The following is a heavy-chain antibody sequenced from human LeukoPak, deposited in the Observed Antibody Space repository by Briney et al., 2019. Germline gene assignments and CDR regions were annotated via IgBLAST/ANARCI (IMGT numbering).Heavy chain of an antibody. CDR2: IYPGDSGP. V-gene: IGHV5-51*01. J-gene: IGHJ3*01. D-gene: IGHD1-26*01. CDR1: GYRFTSYC. CDR3: GMSGDRVTPQDDVFDV. Sequence: GESLKISCKVSGYRFTSYCIGWVPKMPGKGLEWMGIIYPGDSGPTYRPSFQGQATISVDKSINTAYLQWSSLQASDTAMYYCGMSGDRVTPQDDVFDVWGQGTMVTVST.